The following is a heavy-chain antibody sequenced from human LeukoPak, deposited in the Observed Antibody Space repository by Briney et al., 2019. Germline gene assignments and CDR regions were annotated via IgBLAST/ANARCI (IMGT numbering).Heavy chain of an antibody. V-gene: IGHV3-23*01. J-gene: IGHJ6*03. D-gene: IGHD3-16*01. CDR1: GFTFTNYA. Sequence: GESLRLSCAASGFTFTNYAMSWVRQAPGKGLEWVSTISGSGRSTYYADSVKGRFTISRDNSKNTLFLQMNSLRAEDTAVYYCAKGFMRWGEVYYMDVWGKGTTVTVSS. CDR2: ISGSGRST. CDR3: AKGFMRWGEVYYMDV.